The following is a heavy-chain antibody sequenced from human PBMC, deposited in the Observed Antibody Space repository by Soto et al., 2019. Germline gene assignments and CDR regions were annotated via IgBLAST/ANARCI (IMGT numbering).Heavy chain of an antibody. J-gene: IGHJ6*02. Sequence: TQPLSIACVGSGDTLAINSVGWHGVSHSRSRGLEWLGRTYYRARWYSDYAVSVRRRIDINADTSKNQVSLQLNSVTPEDTAVYYCARSEEDSDYYYSGMDVWGQGTTVTVSS. CDR3: ARSEEDSDYYYSGMDV. D-gene: IGHD2-15*01. V-gene: IGHV6-1*01. CDR2: TYYRARWYS. CDR1: GDTLAINSVG.